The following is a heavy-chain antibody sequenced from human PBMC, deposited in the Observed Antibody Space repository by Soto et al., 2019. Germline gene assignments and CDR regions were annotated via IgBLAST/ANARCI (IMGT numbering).Heavy chain of an antibody. V-gene: IGHV3-23*01. Sequence: PGGSLRLSCAASGFTFSSYAMSWVRQAPGKGLEWVSAISGSGGSTYYADSVKGRFTISRDNSKNTLYLQMNSLRAEDTAVYYCAKDIVVVVAASNPRATLFDYWGQGTLVTVSS. J-gene: IGHJ4*02. CDR1: GFTFSSYA. CDR2: ISGSGGST. CDR3: AKDIVVVVAASNPRATLFDY. D-gene: IGHD2-15*01.